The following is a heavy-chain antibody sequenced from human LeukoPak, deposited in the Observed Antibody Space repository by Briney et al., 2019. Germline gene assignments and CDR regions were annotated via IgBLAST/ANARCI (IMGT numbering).Heavy chain of an antibody. V-gene: IGHV3-66*01. CDR1: GFTVSSKY. J-gene: IGHJ1*01. CDR2: IYSGGST. D-gene: IGHD5-24*01. Sequence: GGSLTLSCAASGFTVSSKYMSWVRQAPGKELEWVSVIYSGGSTYYADSVKGRFTICRDNSKNTVYIHMNTVRAEDTSVYYCARESSGWLQLFDIWGQGTLVTVSS. CDR3: ARESSGWLQLFDI.